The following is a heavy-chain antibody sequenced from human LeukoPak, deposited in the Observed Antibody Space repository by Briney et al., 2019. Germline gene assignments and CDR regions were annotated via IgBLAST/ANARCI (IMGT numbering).Heavy chain of an antibody. V-gene: IGHV4-4*07. CDR1: GGTINNYY. CDR2: IYTRGST. D-gene: IGHD2-15*01. Sequence: SETLSLTCTVSGGTINNYYWSWIRQPAGKGLEWIGRIYTRGSTNYNPSLKSRVTMSVDTSKNQFSLKLSSVTAADTAVYYCARGRYCSADICSGGDAFDIWGQGTMVSVSS. J-gene: IGHJ3*02. CDR3: ARGRYCSADICSGGDAFDI.